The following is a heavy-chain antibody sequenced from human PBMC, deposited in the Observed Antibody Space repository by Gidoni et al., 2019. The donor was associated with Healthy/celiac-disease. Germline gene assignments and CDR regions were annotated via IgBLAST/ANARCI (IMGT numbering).Heavy chain of an antibody. Sequence: EVQLVESGGGLVQPGRSLRLSCAASGFTFADYAMHWVRQAPGKGLEWVSGISWNSGSIGYADSVKGRFTISRDNAKNSLYLQMNSLRAEDTALYYCAKGVAAAGTIFFDYWGQGTLVTVSS. CDR1: GFTFADYA. D-gene: IGHD6-13*01. V-gene: IGHV3-9*01. J-gene: IGHJ4*02. CDR3: AKGVAAAGTIFFDY. CDR2: ISWNSGSI.